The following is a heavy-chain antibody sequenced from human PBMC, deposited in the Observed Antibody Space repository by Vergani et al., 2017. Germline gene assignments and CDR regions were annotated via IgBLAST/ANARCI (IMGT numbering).Heavy chain of an antibody. J-gene: IGHJ6*02. CDR2: IQYDGSDI. D-gene: IGHD2/OR15-2a*01. V-gene: IGHV3-30*02. Sequence: QVQLVESGGGVVQPGGSLRLSCVASGVSVSNSGMHWVRQTPGKGLEWVAFIQYDGSDIFYADFVEGRFTISRDNSKNSLYLQMGSLRFDDTAGYFCANSVIAGNVGVAYFGMDVWGRGTTVTVSS. CDR1: GVSVSNSG. CDR3: ANSVIAGNVGVAYFGMDV.